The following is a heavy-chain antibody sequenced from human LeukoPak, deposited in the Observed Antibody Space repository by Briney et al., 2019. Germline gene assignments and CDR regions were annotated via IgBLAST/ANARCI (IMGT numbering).Heavy chain of an antibody. J-gene: IGHJ4*02. CDR1: GGSISSCY. D-gene: IGHD3-16*02. V-gene: IGHV4-59*01. CDR2: IYDSGST. Sequence: SETLTLTCTVSGGSISSCYWSWIRQPPGKGLEWIAYIYDSGSTDYNPSLKSRVTISIDTSKNQLFLKLSSVTAADTAVYFCARGGYVWGSYRPWYFDYWGRGTLVTVSS. CDR3: ARGGYVWGSYRPWYFDY.